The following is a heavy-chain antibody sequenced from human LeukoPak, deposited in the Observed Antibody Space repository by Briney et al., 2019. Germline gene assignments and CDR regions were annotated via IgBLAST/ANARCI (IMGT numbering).Heavy chain of an antibody. CDR2: IYYSGST. V-gene: IGHV4-59*01. D-gene: IGHD2-2*02. CDR1: GGSISSYY. CDR3: ASCSSTSCHTGVDY. J-gene: IGHJ4*02. Sequence: SETLSLTCTVSGGSISSYYWSWIRQPPGKGLEWIGYIYYSGSTNYNPSLKSRVTISVDTSKNQFSLKLSSVTAADTAVYYCASCSSTSCHTGVDYWGQGTLVTVSS.